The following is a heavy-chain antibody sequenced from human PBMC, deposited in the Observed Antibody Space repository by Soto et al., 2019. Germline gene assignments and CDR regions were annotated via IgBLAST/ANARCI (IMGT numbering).Heavy chain of an antibody. CDR2: IWYDGSNK. D-gene: IGHD1-26*01. Sequence: QVQLVESGGGVVQPGRSLRLSCAASGFTFSSYGMHWVRQAPGKGLEWVAVIWYDGSNKYYADSVKGRFTISRDNSKNTLYLQKNSLRAEDTAVYYCARMREALDYWGQGTLVTVSS. CDR1: GFTFSSYG. CDR3: ARMREALDY. J-gene: IGHJ4*02. V-gene: IGHV3-33*01.